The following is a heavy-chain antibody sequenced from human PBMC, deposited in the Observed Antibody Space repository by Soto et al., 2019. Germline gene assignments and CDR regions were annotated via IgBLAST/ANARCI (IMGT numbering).Heavy chain of an antibody. CDR2: ITSSSSYI. Sequence: GGSLRLSCAASGFTFSNYAMNWVRQAPGKGLEWVSSITSSSSYIYYPDSAKGRFTISRDNAKNSLYLQMNGLRAEDTAVYYCARSKFQLMTDYWGQGTLVTVSS. CDR1: GFTFSNYA. CDR3: ARSKFQLMTDY. J-gene: IGHJ4*02. D-gene: IGHD2-2*01. V-gene: IGHV3-21*01.